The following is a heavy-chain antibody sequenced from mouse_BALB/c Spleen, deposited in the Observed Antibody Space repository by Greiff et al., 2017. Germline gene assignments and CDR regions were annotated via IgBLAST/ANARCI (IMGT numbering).Heavy chain of an antibody. CDR3: ARDYEGMDY. CDR2: INPSTGYT. CDR1: GYTFTSYW. V-gene: IGHV1-7*01. Sequence: QVHVKQSGAELAKPGASVKMSCKASGYTFTSYWMHWVKQRPGQGLEWIGYINPSTGYTEYNQKFKDKATLTADKSSSTAYMQLSSLTSEDSAVYYCARDYEGMDYWGQGTSVTVSS. D-gene: IGHD2-4*01. J-gene: IGHJ4*01.